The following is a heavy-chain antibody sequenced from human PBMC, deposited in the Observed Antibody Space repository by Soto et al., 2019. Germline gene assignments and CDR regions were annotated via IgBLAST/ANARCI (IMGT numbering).Heavy chain of an antibody. CDR3: ASLYSGYDFYYGMDV. J-gene: IGHJ6*02. CDR2: ISAYNGNT. CDR1: GYTFTSYG. D-gene: IGHD5-12*01. V-gene: IGHV1-18*01. Sequence: QVQLVQSGAEVKKPGASVKVSCKASGYTFTSYGISWVRQAPGQGLEWMGWISAYNGNTNYAQKLQGRVTMTTDTTTSTAYMELRSLRSDDTAVYYCASLYSGYDFYYGMDVWGQGTTVTVSS.